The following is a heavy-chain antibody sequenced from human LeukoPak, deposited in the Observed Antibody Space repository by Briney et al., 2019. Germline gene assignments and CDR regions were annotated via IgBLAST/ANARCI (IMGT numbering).Heavy chain of an antibody. D-gene: IGHD6-13*01. J-gene: IGHJ4*02. CDR2: IYSTGGT. CDR3: LRHSSSWRFAFDS. Sequence: SETLSLTCTVSGGSITGYYWSWIRQPPGKGLEWIGQIYSTGGTSYNTSLRSRVTISVDTSMNQFSLKLSAVTAADTAMYYCLRHSSSWRFAFDSWGRGTLVTVSS. V-gene: IGHV4-59*01. CDR1: GGSITGYY.